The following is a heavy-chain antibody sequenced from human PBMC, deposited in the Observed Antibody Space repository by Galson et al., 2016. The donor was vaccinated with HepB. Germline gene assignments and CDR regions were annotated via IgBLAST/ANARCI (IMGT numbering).Heavy chain of an antibody. Sequence: SLRLSCAASGSGFTFGYHNMHWVRQAPGKGPEWVAVIWHDGNDKYYADSVKGRFTVSRDNSKNTLYLQVNSLRAEDTAVYHCASDYGGSSKYFHHWGQGTLVTVSS. D-gene: IGHD4-23*01. CDR1: GSGFTFGYHN. J-gene: IGHJ1*01. CDR3: ASDYGGSSKYFHH. V-gene: IGHV3-33*01. CDR2: IWHDGNDK.